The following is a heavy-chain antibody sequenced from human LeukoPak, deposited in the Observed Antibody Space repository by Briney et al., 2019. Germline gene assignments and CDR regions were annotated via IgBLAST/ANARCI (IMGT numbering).Heavy chain of an antibody. CDR3: ARGGGSGYDTPDNNWFDP. D-gene: IGHD5-12*01. J-gene: IGHJ5*02. CDR2: INPNSGDT. V-gene: IGHV1-2*02. CDR1: GYTFTGYY. Sequence: ASAKVSCKASGYTFTGYYIHWVRQAPGQGPEWMGWINPNSGDTNYAQKFQGRVTMTRDTSISTAYMELSRLRSEDTAVYYCARGGGSGYDTPDNNWFDPWGQGTLVTVSS.